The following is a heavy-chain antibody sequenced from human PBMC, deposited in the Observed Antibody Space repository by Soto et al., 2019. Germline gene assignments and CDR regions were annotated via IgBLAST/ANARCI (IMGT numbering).Heavy chain of an antibody. CDR2: INYSGST. D-gene: IGHD6-13*01. Sequence: SETLSLTCAVYVGSFSGYYWSWIRQPPGKGLEWIGEINYSGSTNYNPSLKSRVTISVDTSKNQFSLKLSSVTAADTAVYYCARDIAAAGPGTFDYWGQGTLVTVSS. V-gene: IGHV4-34*01. J-gene: IGHJ4*02. CDR3: ARDIAAAGPGTFDY. CDR1: VGSFSGYY.